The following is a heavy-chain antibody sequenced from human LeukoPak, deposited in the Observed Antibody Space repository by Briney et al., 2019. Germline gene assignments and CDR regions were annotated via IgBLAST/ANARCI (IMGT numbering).Heavy chain of an antibody. D-gene: IGHD3-3*01. V-gene: IGHV3-7*01. CDR3: ERVQTVLRLLEWLFPGCYFYC. CDR2: IKQDGSEK. CDR1: GFTFSSYW. J-gene: IGHJ4*02. Sequence: PGGSMRLSCAASGFTFSSYWMSWVRQAPGKGLEWVANIKQDGSEKYYVDSVKGRFTISRDNAKNSLYLQMNSLRAEDTAVYYCERVQTVLRLLEWLFPGCYFYCWGQGTLVTVSS.